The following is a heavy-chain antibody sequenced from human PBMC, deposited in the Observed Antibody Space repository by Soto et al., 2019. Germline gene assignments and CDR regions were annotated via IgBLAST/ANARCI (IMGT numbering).Heavy chain of an antibody. CDR1: GYTFTGYY. CDR3: ARDFRIAGAGYGMDV. J-gene: IGHJ6*02. V-gene: IGHV1-2*04. Sequence: ASVKVSCKASGYTFTGYYMHWVRQAPGQGLEWMGWINPNSGGTNYAQKFQGWVTMTRDTSISTAYMELSRLRSDDTAVYYCARDFRIAGAGYGMDVWGQGTTVTVSS. CDR2: INPNSGGT. D-gene: IGHD6-19*01.